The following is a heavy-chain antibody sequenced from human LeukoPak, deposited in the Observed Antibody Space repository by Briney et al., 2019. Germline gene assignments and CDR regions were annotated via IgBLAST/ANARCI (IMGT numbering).Heavy chain of an antibody. CDR2: IYYSGNT. J-gene: IGHJ4*02. CDR1: GGSISSDY. Sequence: SETLSLTCTVSGGSISSDYWTWIRQPPGKGLEWIGYIYYSGNTNYNPSLKSRVTLSVDTSKNQFSLKLSSVTAADTAVYYCAREKELVPFDYWGQGTLVTVSS. CDR3: AREKELVPFDY. V-gene: IGHV4-59*12. D-gene: IGHD6-13*01.